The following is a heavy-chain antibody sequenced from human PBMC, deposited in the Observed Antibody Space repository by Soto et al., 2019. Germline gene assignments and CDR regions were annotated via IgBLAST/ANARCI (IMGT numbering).Heavy chain of an antibody. D-gene: IGHD3-22*01. CDR2: ISSNGGST. Sequence: PGGSLRLSCSASGFTFSSYAMHWVRQAPGKGLENVSAISSNGGSTYYADSVKGRFTISRDNSKNTLYLQMSSLRAEDTAVYYCVKLFSYYYDSSGYYNSVGYFQHWGQGTLVTVSS. V-gene: IGHV3-64D*08. J-gene: IGHJ1*01. CDR3: VKLFSYYYDSSGYYNSVGYFQH. CDR1: GFTFSSYA.